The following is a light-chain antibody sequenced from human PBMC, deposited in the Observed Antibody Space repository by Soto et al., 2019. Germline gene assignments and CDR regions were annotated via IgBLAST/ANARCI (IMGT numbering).Light chain of an antibody. J-gene: IGKJ2*01. CDR3: QRTNSFPPYT. CDR2: SAS. Sequence: DIQMTQSPSSVSASVGDRVTINCRASQDIDNWLAWYQQKPGKSPKILIYSASTLQDGVHSRFSGRGYVTDFTLPISDLQPEDFATYFCQRTNSFPPYTFGQGTKLEI. V-gene: IGKV1-12*01. CDR1: QDIDNW.